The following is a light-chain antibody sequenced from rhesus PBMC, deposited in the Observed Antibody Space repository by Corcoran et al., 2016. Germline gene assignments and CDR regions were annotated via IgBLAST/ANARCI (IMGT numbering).Light chain of an antibody. Sequence: DIQMTQSPSSLSASVGDTVTITCRASQAISNWLAWYQQKPGNAPELLIFKASSVQSGVPSRFSGSGSGTDFALTISSLQSEEFATYYGQQYFTKPYIFGQGTKVEIK. CDR3: QQYFTKPYI. CDR1: QAISNW. CDR2: KAS. J-gene: IGKJ2*01. V-gene: IGKV1-22*01.